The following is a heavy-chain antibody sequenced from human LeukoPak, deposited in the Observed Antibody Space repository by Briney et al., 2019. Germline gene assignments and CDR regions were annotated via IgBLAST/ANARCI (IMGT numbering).Heavy chain of an antibody. CDR2: IRSDGSNK. D-gene: IGHD6-13*01. J-gene: IGHJ4*02. CDR1: GFSFSSYY. Sequence: GGSLRLSCAASGFSFSSYYRYWVRQASGKGLEWVAFIRSDGSNKYHADSVKGRFTVSRDNSKNTLYLHLNSLRAEDTATYYCAKAVRYSSSWYDYWGQGTLVTVSS. CDR3: AKAVRYSSSWYDY. V-gene: IGHV3-30*02.